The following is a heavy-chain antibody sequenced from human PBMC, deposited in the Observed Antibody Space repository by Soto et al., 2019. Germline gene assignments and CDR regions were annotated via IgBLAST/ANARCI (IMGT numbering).Heavy chain of an antibody. CDR3: ARAPGRMMNALRYYYGLDV. J-gene: IGHJ6*02. CDR2: IYHRGGP. CDR1: GGSISSGGYY. V-gene: IGHV4-31*02. D-gene: IGHD2-8*01. Sequence: QVQLQESGPGLVKPSETLSFTCNVSGGSISSGGYYWSWIRQLPGEGLEWIGYIYHRGGPYYNPALKRRITISVDTSKNQFSLKMTSVTAADTAVYFCARAPGRMMNALRYYYGLDVWGQGTTVTVSS.